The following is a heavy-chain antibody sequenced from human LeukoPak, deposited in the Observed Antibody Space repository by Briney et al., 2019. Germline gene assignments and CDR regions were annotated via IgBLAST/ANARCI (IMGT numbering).Heavy chain of an antibody. Sequence: ASVKVSCKASGYTFTGYYMHWVRQAPGQGLEWMGWINPNSGGTNYAQKFQGWVTMIRDTSISTAYMELSRLRSDDTAVYYCARAAYSSSWYELYYFDYWGQGTLVTVSS. V-gene: IGHV1-2*04. CDR1: GYTFTGYY. D-gene: IGHD6-13*01. CDR2: INPNSGGT. J-gene: IGHJ4*02. CDR3: ARAAYSSSWYELYYFDY.